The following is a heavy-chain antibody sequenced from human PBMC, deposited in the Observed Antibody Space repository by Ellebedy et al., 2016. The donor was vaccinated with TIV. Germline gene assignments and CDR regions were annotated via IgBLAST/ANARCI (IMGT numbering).Heavy chain of an antibody. J-gene: IGHJ4*02. Sequence: GESLKISXAASGFTFSSYSMNWVRQAPGKGLEWVSYISSSSSTIYYADSVKGRFTISRDNAKNSLYLQMNSLRDEDTAVYYCARGLSGPVERYVDYWGQGTLVTVSS. D-gene: IGHD3-10*01. CDR2: ISSSSSTI. CDR3: ARGLSGPVERYVDY. CDR1: GFTFSSYS. V-gene: IGHV3-48*02.